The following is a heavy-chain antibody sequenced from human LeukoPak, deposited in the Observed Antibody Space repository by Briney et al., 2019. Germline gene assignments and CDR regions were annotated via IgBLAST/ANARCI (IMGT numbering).Heavy chain of an antibody. CDR1: VESFSDHY. J-gene: IGHJ4*02. Sequence: SETLSLTCAVYVESFSDHYWTWIRQPPGKGLEWIGEIHHSGSTSYRLSLKSRVTISVDRSKNQFSLKLTSVTAADTAVYYCARSPVTSWSNFDYWGQGTLVTVSS. V-gene: IGHV4-34*01. CDR2: IHHSGST. D-gene: IGHD2-2*01. CDR3: ARSPVTSWSNFDY.